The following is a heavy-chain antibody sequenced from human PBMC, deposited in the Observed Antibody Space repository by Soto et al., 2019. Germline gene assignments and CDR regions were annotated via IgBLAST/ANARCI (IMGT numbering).Heavy chain of an antibody. CDR3: ACSSGVATAGPFDC. V-gene: IGHV4-31*03. J-gene: IGHJ4*02. CDR1: GGSISSGGYY. D-gene: IGHD6-13*01. CDR2: IYYSGST. Sequence: QVQLQESGPGLVKPSQTLSLTCTVSGGSISSGGYYWSWIRQHPGKGLEWIGYIYYSGSTYYNPSLTRRVTISQATSKKQCPLQLTSVPAAATAVYYFACSSGVATAGPFDCWGQGTLVTVSS.